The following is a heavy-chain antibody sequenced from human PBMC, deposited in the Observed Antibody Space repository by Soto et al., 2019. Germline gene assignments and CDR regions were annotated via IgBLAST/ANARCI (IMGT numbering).Heavy chain of an antibody. V-gene: IGHV4-59*01. CDR1: GGSISSYY. D-gene: IGHD5-18*01. CDR2: IYYSGST. J-gene: IGHJ5*02. Sequence: PSETLSLTCTVSGGSISSYYWSWIRQPPGKGLEWIGYIYYSGSTNYNPSLKSRVTISVDTSKNQFSLKLSSVTAADTAVYYCARDQGGYSYALFDPWGQGTPVTVSS. CDR3: ARDQGGYSYALFDP.